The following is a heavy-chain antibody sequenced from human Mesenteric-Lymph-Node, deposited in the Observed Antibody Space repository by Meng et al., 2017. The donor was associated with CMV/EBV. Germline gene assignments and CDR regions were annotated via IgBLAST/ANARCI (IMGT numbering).Heavy chain of an antibody. CDR3: ATAGDTVTGSAY. V-gene: IGHV3-30*02. Sequence: SCAASGFTFSGYGMHWVRQAPGKGLEWVAFIRYDGSTTYYADSVKGRFTISRDNSKNTLYLQMNSLRVEDTAVFYCATAGDTVTGSAYWGQGTLVTVSS. J-gene: IGHJ4*02. CDR1: GFTFSGYG. CDR2: IRYDGSTT. D-gene: IGHD4-11*01.